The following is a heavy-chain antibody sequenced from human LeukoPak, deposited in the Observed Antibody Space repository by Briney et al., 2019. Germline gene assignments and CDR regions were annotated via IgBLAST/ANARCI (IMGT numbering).Heavy chain of an antibody. CDR2: ISGSGGST. CDR3: ARDSSLLGGPKYYFDY. V-gene: IGHV3-23*01. D-gene: IGHD2-15*01. J-gene: IGHJ4*02. Sequence: TGGSLRLSCAASGFIFSSYAMSWVRQAPGKGLEWVSGISGSGGSTYYADSVKGRFTISRDNSKNTLYLQMNSLRAEETAVYYCARDSSLLGGPKYYFDYWGQGTLVTVSS. CDR1: GFIFSSYA.